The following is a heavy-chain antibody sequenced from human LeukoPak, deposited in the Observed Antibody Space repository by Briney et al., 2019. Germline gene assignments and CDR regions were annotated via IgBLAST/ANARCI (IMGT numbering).Heavy chain of an antibody. CDR2: INHSGST. Sequence: SETLSLTCAVYGGSFSGYYWSWIRQPPGKGLEWIGEINHSGSTNYNPSLKSRVTISVDTSKNQFSLKLSSVTAADTAVYYCARASITRLAFDIWGQGTMVTVSS. CDR1: GGSFSGYY. V-gene: IGHV4-34*01. CDR3: ARASITRLAFDI. J-gene: IGHJ3*02. D-gene: IGHD3-10*01.